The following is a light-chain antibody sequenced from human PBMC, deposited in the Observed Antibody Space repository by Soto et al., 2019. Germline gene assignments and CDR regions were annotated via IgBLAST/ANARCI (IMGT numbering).Light chain of an antibody. CDR2: AAS. CDR3: QKYSTAPQT. CDR1: QGIIDY. V-gene: IGKV1-27*01. J-gene: IGKJ1*01. Sequence: DIQMTQSPASLSASIGDRVTITCRASQGIIDYVAWFQQKAGQAPTLLIYAASTLHPGVPSRFSGSGSGTDFTLTISRLQPEDVATYYCQKYSTAPQTFGPGTKVEIK.